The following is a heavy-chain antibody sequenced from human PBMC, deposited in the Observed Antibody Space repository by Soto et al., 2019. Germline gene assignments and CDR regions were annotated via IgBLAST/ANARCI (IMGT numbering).Heavy chain of an antibody. V-gene: IGHV1-3*01. CDR3: ARDLTVGFDY. CDR1: GYTFTSYA. Sequence: QVQLVQSGAEVKKPGASVKVSGKASGYTFTSYAMHWVRQAPGQRLEWMGWINAGNGNTKYSQKFQGRVTITRDTTASTAYMELSSLRSDDTAVYYCARDLTVGFDYWGQGTLGTVSS. CDR2: INAGNGNT. D-gene: IGHD7-27*01. J-gene: IGHJ4*02.